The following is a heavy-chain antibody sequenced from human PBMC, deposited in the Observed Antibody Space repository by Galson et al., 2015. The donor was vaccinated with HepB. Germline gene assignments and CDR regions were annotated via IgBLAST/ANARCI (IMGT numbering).Heavy chain of an antibody. V-gene: IGHV3-30*04. CDR3: ARDRRGFFDY. J-gene: IGHJ4*02. Sequence: SLRLSCAASGFTFSSYAMHWVRQAPGKGLEWVAVISYDGSNKYYADSVKGRFTISRDNSKNTLYLQMNNLRAEDTAVYYCARDRRGFFDYWGQGTLVTVSS. CDR1: GFTFSSYA. CDR2: ISYDGSNK.